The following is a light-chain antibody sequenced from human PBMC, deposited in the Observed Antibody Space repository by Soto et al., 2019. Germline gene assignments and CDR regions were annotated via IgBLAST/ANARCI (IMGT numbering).Light chain of an antibody. CDR2: DAS. V-gene: IGKV3-11*01. Sequence: EIVMTQSPATLSVSPGGRAPLYCRASQSVSSYLAWYQQKPGQAPRLLIYDASNRATGIPARFSGSGSGTDFTLTISSLEPEDVAVYYCQQRSNWPLTFGGGTKVDI. J-gene: IGKJ4*01. CDR3: QQRSNWPLT. CDR1: QSVSSY.